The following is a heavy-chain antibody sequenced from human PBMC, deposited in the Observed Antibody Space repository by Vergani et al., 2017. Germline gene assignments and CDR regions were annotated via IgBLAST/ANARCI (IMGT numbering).Heavy chain of an antibody. D-gene: IGHD2-21*02. CDR2: ISYDGSNK. V-gene: IGHV3-30-3*01. J-gene: IGHJ6*02. CDR1: GFTFSSYA. CDR3: ARDIIVVVTATYGMDV. Sequence: QVQLVESGGGVVQPGRSLRLSCAASGFTFSSYAMHWVRQAPGKGLEWVAVISYDGSNKYYADSVKGRFTISRDNSKNTLYLQMNSLRAEDTAVYYCARDIIVVVTATYGMDVWGQGTTVTVSS.